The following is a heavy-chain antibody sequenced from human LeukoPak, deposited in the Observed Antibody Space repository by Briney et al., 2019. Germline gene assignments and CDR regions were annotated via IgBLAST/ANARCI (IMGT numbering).Heavy chain of an antibody. CDR2: ISYDGSNK. V-gene: IGHV3-30*04. D-gene: IGHD3-22*01. J-gene: IGHJ4*02. CDR1: GFTFSSYA. Sequence: GGSLRLSCAASGFTFSSYAMHWVRQAPGKGLEWVAVISYDGSNKYYADSVKGRFTISRDNSKNTLYLQMNSLRAEDTAVYYCARDHDSGYYINYWGQGTLVTVSS. CDR3: ARDHDSGYYINY.